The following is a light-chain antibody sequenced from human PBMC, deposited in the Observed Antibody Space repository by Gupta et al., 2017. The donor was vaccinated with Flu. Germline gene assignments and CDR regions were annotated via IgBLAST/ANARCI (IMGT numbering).Light chain of an antibody. V-gene: IGKV3-20*01. J-gene: IGKJ5*01. CDR2: GAS. CDR3: QQYYGLPQT. CDR1: QSLTNSY. Sequence: ERATLSCRASQSLTNSYLAWYQLKPGQAPRLLIYGASSRATGIPDRFSGSGSGTDFTLTISRLEPEDFAVYYCQQYYGLPQTFGQGTRVEIK.